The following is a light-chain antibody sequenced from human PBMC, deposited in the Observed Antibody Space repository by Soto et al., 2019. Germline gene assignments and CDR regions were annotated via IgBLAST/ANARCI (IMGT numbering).Light chain of an antibody. CDR3: SLYTRSSTVV. CDR1: SSNIGNNY. V-gene: IGLV1-51*01. J-gene: IGLJ2*01. Sequence: QSVLTQPPSVSAAPGQKVTISCSGSSSNIGNNYVSWYRQFPGTAPKLLIYDINKRPSGIPDRFSGSQSGNTASLTISGLQAEDEADYYCSLYTRSSTVVFGGGTKLTVL. CDR2: DIN.